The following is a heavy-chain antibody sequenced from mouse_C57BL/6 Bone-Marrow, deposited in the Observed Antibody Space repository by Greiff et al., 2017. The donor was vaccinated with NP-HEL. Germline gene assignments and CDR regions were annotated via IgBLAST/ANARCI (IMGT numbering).Heavy chain of an antibody. J-gene: IGHJ1*03. CDR1: GYTFTDYN. Sequence: EVQLHQSGPELVKPGASVKIPCKASGYTFTDYNMDWVKQSHGKSLEWIGDINPNNGGTIYNQKFKGKATLTVDKSSSTAYMELRSLTSEDTAVYYCARRWLLPWYFDVWGTGTTVTVSS. CDR2: INPNNGGT. D-gene: IGHD2-3*01. CDR3: ARRWLLPWYFDV. V-gene: IGHV1-18*01.